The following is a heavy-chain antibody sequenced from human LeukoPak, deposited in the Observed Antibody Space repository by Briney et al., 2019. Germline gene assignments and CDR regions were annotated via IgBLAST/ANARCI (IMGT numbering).Heavy chain of an antibody. V-gene: IGHV4-59*01. CDR2: IYYSGST. J-gene: IGHJ6*02. CDR1: GGSISSYY. D-gene: IGHD6-13*01. CDR3: ARDSSSWYHYYYGMDV. Sequence: SETLSLTCTVSGGSISSYYWSWIRQPPGKGLEWIGYIYYSGSTNYNPSLKGRVTISVDTSKDQFSLKLSSVTAADTAVYYCARDSSSWYHYYYGMDVWGQGTTVTVSS.